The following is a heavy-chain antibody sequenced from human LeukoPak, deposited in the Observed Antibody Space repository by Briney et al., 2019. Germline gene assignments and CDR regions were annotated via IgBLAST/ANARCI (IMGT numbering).Heavy chain of an antibody. V-gene: IGHV5-51*01. CDR1: EYSFTKYW. J-gene: IGHJ3*02. Sequence: GESLKISCKGSEYSFTKYWIAWVRQMPGNGLELMGIIYPGGDSDTTYSPSFQGQVTLSADKSIATAYLQWGSLKASDTAMYYCAQKRGYSIGATDAFDIWGQGTMVTVSS. CDR3: AQKRGYSIGATDAFDI. D-gene: IGHD5-18*01. CDR2: IYPGGDSDT.